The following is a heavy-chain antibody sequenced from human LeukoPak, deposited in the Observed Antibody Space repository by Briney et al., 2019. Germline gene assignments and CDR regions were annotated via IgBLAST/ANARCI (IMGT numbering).Heavy chain of an antibody. CDR1: GYTFTGYY. J-gene: IGHJ4*02. D-gene: IGHD1-26*01. CDR2: INPNSGGT. Sequence: GASVKVSCKASGYTFTGYYMHWVRQAPGQGLEWMGWINPNSGGTNYAQKFQGWVTMTRDTSISTAYMELSRLRSDDTAVYYCARDLPLDSGSYYDYWGQGTLVTVSS. CDR3: ARDLPLDSGSYYDY. V-gene: IGHV1-2*04.